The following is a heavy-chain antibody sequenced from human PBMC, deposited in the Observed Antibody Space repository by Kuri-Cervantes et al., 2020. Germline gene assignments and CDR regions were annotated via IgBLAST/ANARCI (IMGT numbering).Heavy chain of an antibody. V-gene: IGHV1-3*04. J-gene: IGHJ4*02. CDR1: GYIFTNYA. CDR3: ARHDYGDYQSFDY. CDR2: VNTATGDT. Sequence: ASVKVSCKASGYIFTNYAIHWVRQAPGQGLAPGQGLEWLGWVNTATGDTKYSQKFQDRVTITRDTSASTAYMELSSLRSEDTAVYHCARHDYGDYQSFDYWGQGTLVTVSS. D-gene: IGHD4-17*01.